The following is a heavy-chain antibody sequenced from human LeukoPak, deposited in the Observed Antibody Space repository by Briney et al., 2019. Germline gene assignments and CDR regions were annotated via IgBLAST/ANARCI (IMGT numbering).Heavy chain of an antibody. Sequence: PGGSLRLSCAASGFTFSYYSMNWVRQAPGRGLEWVSCISSSSSLIFYSESVRGRFTISRDNAKNLLYLHMNSLRVEDTAVYYCAKVDRGDYSSSPVPYYNYYMNVWGKGTTVTVSS. D-gene: IGHD6-13*01. CDR3: AKVDRGDYSSSPVPYYNYYMNV. V-gene: IGHV3-21*01. J-gene: IGHJ6*03. CDR1: GFTFSYYS. CDR2: ISSSSSLI.